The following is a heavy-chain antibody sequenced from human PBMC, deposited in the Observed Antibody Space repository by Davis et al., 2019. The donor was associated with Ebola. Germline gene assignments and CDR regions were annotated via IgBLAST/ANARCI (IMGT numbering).Heavy chain of an antibody. D-gene: IGHD1-26*01. CDR1: GYSFTNNW. Sequence: GESLKISCKCSGYSFTNNWITWVRQMPVKGLEWMGRFNPSDSQTNYSPSFQGRVTISGDESLSTVYLQLGSLQASDTAIYFCARGHGWVDYWGQGTLVTVSS. CDR3: ARGHGWVDY. CDR2: FNPSDSQT. J-gene: IGHJ4*02. V-gene: IGHV5-10-1*01.